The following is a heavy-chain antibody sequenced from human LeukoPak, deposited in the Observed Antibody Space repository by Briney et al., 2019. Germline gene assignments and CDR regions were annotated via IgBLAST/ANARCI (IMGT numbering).Heavy chain of an antibody. CDR2: ISHISSNI. D-gene: IGHD2-15*01. CDR1: GFTSSSYS. Sequence: SLCLSCAPSGFTSSSYSMNWVRQAPGQGLEWVSSISHISSNIYYADSVKGRFTISRDNAKNSLYLQMHSLRAEDTAVYYCGRQAAPDYWGQGTLVTVSS. V-gene: IGHV3-21*01. J-gene: IGHJ4*02. CDR3: GRQAAPDY.